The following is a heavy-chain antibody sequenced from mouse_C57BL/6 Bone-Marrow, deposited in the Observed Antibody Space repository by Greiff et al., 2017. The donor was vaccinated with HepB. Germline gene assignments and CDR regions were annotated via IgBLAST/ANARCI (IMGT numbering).Heavy chain of an antibody. CDR1: GYTFTSYW. Sequence: QVQLQQSGAELVKPGASVKLSCKASGYTFTSYWMHWVKQRPGQGLEWIGMIHPNSGSTNYNEKFKSKATLTVDKSSSTAYMQLSSLTSEDSAVYYCASHYYGSYYFDYWGQGTTLTVSS. J-gene: IGHJ2*01. D-gene: IGHD1-1*01. CDR3: ASHYYGSYYFDY. V-gene: IGHV1-64*01. CDR2: IHPNSGST.